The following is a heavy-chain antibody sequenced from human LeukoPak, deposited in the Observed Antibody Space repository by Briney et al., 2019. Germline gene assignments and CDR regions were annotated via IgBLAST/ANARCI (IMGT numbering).Heavy chain of an antibody. CDR1: GFTFSSYW. Sequence: GGSLRLSCAAPGFTFSSYWMHWVRQAPGKGQGWVSRINSDGSSTSYADSVKGRFTISRDNAKNTLYLQMNSLRAEDTAVYYCARGSCSSTSCYRIGAFDIWGQGTMVTVSS. CDR2: INSDGSST. CDR3: ARGSCSSTSCYRIGAFDI. V-gene: IGHV3-74*01. J-gene: IGHJ3*02. D-gene: IGHD2-2*01.